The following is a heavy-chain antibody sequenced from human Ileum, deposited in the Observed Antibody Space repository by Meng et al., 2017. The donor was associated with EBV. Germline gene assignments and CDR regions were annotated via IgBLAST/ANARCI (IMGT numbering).Heavy chain of an antibody. CDR1: GYKFDDYT. CDR3: AREEGGRFDS. V-gene: IGHV1-3*01. J-gene: IGHJ4*02. D-gene: IGHD2-15*01. Sequence: QGQLVQSGAAMKKPGAPGEISCKASGYKFDDYTIQWLRQAPGQRLEWLGWINPGIGSTYDSKTIRGRLTITMDTSASTVYMRLTSLTSEDTAVYYCAREEGGRFDSWGQGTLVTVSS. CDR2: INPGIGST.